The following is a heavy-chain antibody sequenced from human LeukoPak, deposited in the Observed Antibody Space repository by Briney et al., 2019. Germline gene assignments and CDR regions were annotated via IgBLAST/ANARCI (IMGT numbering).Heavy chain of an antibody. CDR1: GYTFTSYY. V-gene: IGHV1-46*01. J-gene: IGHJ3*02. D-gene: IGHD3-3*01. CDR2: INSSGGST. Sequence: ASVKVSCKTSGYTFTSYYMHWVRQAPGQGLEWMGIINSSGGSTSYAQKFQGRVTITADKSTSTAYMELSSLRSEDTAVYYCAREGRDTIFGVVIAGAFDIWGQGTMVTVSS. CDR3: AREGRDTIFGVVIAGAFDI.